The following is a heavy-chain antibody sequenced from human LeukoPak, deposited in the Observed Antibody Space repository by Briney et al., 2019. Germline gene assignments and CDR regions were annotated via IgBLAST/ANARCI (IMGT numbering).Heavy chain of an antibody. CDR1: GYTFTSYD. D-gene: IGHD6-6*01. J-gene: IGHJ5*02. Sequence: ASVKVSCKASGYTFTSYDINWVRQATGQGLEWMGRMNPNSGNTGYAQKFQGRVTMTRNTSISTAYMELSSLRSVDTAVYYCATAHSYSSSSFDPWGQGTLVTVSS. V-gene: IGHV1-8*01. CDR2: MNPNSGNT. CDR3: ATAHSYSSSSFDP.